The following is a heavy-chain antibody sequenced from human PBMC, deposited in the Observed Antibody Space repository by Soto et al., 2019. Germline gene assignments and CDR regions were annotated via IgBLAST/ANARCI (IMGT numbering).Heavy chain of an antibody. V-gene: IGHV4-30-2*01. D-gene: IGHD7-27*01. CDR2: IYHSGST. CDR3: ARVPGP. CDR1: CGSISSGGYS. Sequence: TLSLTCAVSCGSISSGGYSWSWIRQPPGKGXEWIGXIYHSGSTYYXXSLKSRVXXSVDRSKNQFSLKMSSVTAADTAVYYCARVPGPWGQGTLVTVSS. J-gene: IGHJ5*02.